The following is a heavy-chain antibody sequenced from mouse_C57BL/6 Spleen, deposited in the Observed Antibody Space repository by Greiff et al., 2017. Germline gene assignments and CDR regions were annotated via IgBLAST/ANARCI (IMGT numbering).Heavy chain of an antibody. J-gene: IGHJ2*01. CDR3: ARGYDYENSYYFGY. D-gene: IGHD2-4*01. Sequence: VQLQESGAELARPGASVKLSCKASGYTFTSYGISWVKQRTGQGLEWIGEIYPRSGNTYYNEKFKGKATLTADKSSSTAYMELRSLTSEDSAVYFGARGYDYENSYYFGYWGQGTTRTVSS. CDR1: GYTFTSYG. V-gene: IGHV1-81*01. CDR2: IYPRSGNT.